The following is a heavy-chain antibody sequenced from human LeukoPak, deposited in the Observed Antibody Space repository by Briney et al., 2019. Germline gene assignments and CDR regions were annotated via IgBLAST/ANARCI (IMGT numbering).Heavy chain of an antibody. D-gene: IGHD6-19*01. CDR3: ATLNLGRQWLENWFDP. J-gene: IGHJ5*02. Sequence: ASVKVSCKVSGYTLTELSMHWVRQAPGKGLEWMGGFDPEDGGTIYAQKFQGRVTMTEDTSTDTAYMELSSLRSEDTAVYYCATLNLGRQWLENWFDPWGQGTLVTVSS. CDR2: FDPEDGGT. V-gene: IGHV1-24*01. CDR1: GYTLTELS.